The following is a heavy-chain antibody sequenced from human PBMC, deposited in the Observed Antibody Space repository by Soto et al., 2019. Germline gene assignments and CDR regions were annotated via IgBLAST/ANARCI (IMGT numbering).Heavy chain of an antibody. V-gene: IGHV4-30-4*08. Sequence: QVQLQQSGPGLVKPSQTLSLTCTVSGGSISYEYYHWTWIRQSPGKVLEWIGYIHYSGSIIYNPSFKRRVTILVDTYKNQFPLQLSSVTAADTASYFCAREDDGGDRDYYGLDVWGQGTTVTVSS. J-gene: IGHJ6*02. D-gene: IGHD2-21*02. CDR3: AREDDGGDRDYYGLDV. CDR1: GGSISYEYYH. CDR2: IHYSGSI.